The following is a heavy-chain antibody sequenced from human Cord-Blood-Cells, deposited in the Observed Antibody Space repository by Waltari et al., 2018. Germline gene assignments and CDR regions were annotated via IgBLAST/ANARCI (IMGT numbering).Heavy chain of an antibody. Sequence: EVQLVQSGAEVKKPGESLKISCKGSGYSFTSYWIGWVRQMPGKGREWMGVVYPGESCTSDSPSFQGHGTIASDKSISTAYLQWSSLKASDTAMYYCARIQSIIAARDAFDIWGQGTMVTVSS. CDR2: VYPGESCT. J-gene: IGHJ3*02. CDR3: ARIQSIIAARDAFDI. D-gene: IGHD6-6*01. V-gene: IGHV5-51*01. CDR1: GYSFTSYW.